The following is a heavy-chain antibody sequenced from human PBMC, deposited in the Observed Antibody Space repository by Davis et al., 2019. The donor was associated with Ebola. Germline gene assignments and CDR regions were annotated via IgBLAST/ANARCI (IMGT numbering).Heavy chain of an antibody. CDR1: GFTFSDYY. V-gene: IGHV3-11*01. CDR3: ATYGDYVGEFDY. D-gene: IGHD4-17*01. CDR2: ISSSGNTI. Sequence: GESLKISCAASGFTFSDYYMSWIRQAPGKGLEWVSYISSSGNTIYYADSVKGRFTISRDNAKNSLYLQMNSLRAEDTAVYYCATYGDYVGEFDYWGQGTLVTVSS. J-gene: IGHJ4*02.